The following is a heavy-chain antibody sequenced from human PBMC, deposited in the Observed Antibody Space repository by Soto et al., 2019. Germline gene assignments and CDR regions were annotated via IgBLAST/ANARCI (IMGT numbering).Heavy chain of an antibody. V-gene: IGHV1-18*04. J-gene: IGHJ4*02. CDR2: ISVYRGNT. Sequence: ASVKVSCKASGYTFTSYGISWVRQAPGQGLEWMGWISVYRGNTNYAQNLQGRVTMTIDTSTSTVYVELRNLTSDDTAVYYCARDRSSSDYWGQGTLVTVSS. CDR1: GYTFTSYG. D-gene: IGHD3-10*01. CDR3: ARDRSSSDY.